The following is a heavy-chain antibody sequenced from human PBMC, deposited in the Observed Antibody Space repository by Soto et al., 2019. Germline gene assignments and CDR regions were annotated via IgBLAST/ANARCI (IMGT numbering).Heavy chain of an antibody. CDR1: GFTFDTYA. V-gene: IGHV3-23*01. CDR2: ISSGASHT. CDR3: ARETRPSCAGDCYWGRPFDN. Sequence: EVQLLESGGGLVQPGGSLRLSCAASGFTFDTYAMSWVRQAPGKGLEWVSSISSGASHTYYADSVKGRFTISRDNSKNTLYLQMNRLRAEDMAIYYCARETRPSCAGDCYWGRPFDNWGQGTLVTVSS. D-gene: IGHD2-21*02. J-gene: IGHJ4*02.